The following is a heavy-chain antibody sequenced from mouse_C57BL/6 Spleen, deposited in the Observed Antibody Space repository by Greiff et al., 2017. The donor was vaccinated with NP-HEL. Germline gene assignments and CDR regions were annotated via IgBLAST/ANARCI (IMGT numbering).Heavy chain of an antibody. D-gene: IGHD2-12*01. V-gene: IGHV3-6*01. J-gene: IGHJ3*01. CDR3: ARIYSNDGAY. CDR2: ISYDGSN. Sequence: DVKLVESGPGLVKPSQSLSLTCSVTGYSITSGYYWNWIRQFPGNKLEWMGYISYDGSNNYNPSLKNRISITRDTSKNQFFLKLNSVTTEDTATYYCARIYSNDGAYWGQGTLVTVSA. CDR1: GYSITSGYY.